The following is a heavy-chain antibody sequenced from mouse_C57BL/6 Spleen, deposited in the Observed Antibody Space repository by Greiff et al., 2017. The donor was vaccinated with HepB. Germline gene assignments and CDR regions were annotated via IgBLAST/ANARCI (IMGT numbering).Heavy chain of an antibody. CDR2: IDASDSYT. Sequence: QVQLQQPGAELVMPGASVKLSCKASGYTFTSYWMHWVKQRPGQGLEWIGEIDASDSYTNYNQKFKGKSTLTVDKSSSTAYMQLSSLTSEDSAVYYCARVTYDPRYFDVWGTGTTVTVSS. CDR3: ARVTYDPRYFDV. J-gene: IGHJ1*03. CDR1: GYTFTSYW. V-gene: IGHV1-69*01. D-gene: IGHD2-3*01.